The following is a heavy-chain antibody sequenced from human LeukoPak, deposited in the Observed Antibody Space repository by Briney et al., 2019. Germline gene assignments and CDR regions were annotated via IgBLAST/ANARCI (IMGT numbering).Heavy chain of an antibody. J-gene: IGHJ4*02. Sequence: PSETLSLTCTVSGYSISSGYYWGWIRQPPGKGLEWIGSIYHSGSTYYNPSLKSRVTISVDTSKNQFSLKLSSVTAADTAVYYCARGAKVVRGVIISPFDYWGQGTLVTVSS. V-gene: IGHV4-38-2*02. CDR1: GYSISSGYY. CDR3: ARGAKVVRGVIISPFDY. D-gene: IGHD3-10*01. CDR2: IYHSGST.